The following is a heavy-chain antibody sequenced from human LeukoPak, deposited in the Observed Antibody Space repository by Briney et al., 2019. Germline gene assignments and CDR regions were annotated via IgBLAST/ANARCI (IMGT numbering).Heavy chain of an antibody. D-gene: IGHD1-26*01. CDR3: ARANSGSYLSWFDP. V-gene: IGHV3-21*01. CDR2: ISSSSSYI. J-gene: IGHJ5*02. Sequence: GGSLRLSCAASGFTFSSYGMHWVRQAPGKGLEWVSSISSSSSYIYYADSVKGRFTISRDNAKNSLYLQMNSLRAEDTAVYYCARANSGSYLSWFDPWGQGTLVTVSS. CDR1: GFTFSSYG.